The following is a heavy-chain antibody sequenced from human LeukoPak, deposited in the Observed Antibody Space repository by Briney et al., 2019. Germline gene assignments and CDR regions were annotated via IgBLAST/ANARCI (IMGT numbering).Heavy chain of an antibody. CDR2: ISSSSRNI. CDR3: ARAAGGSFDY. D-gene: IGHD1-26*01. CDR1: GYTFSSYS. J-gene: IGHJ4*02. V-gene: IGHV3-21*01. Sequence: GGSLRLSCAASGYTFSSYSINWVRQAPGKGLEWVSSISSSSRNIYYADSVKGRFTISRDNAKNSLYLQMNSLRADDTAVYYCARAAGGSFDYWGQGTLATVSS.